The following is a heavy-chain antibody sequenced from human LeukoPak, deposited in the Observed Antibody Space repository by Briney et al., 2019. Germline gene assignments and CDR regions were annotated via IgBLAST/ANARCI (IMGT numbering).Heavy chain of an antibody. J-gene: IGHJ4*02. CDR1: GFTFSSYA. Sequence: GGSLRLSCAASGFTFSSYAMSWVRQAPGKGLEWVSVIYSGGSTYYADSVKGRFTISRHNSKNTLYLQMNSLRAEDTAVYYCARVSQQWLVQDYWGQGTLVTVSS. CDR2: IYSGGST. V-gene: IGHV3-53*04. CDR3: ARVSQQWLVQDY. D-gene: IGHD6-19*01.